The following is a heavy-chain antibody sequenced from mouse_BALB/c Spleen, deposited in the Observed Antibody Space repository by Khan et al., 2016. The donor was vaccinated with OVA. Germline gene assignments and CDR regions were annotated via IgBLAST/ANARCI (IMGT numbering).Heavy chain of an antibody. V-gene: IGHV1-69*02. CDR1: GYPLSSYW. J-gene: IGHJ3*01. CDR2: IDPSDSFT. D-gene: IGHD1-1*01. Sequence: QVQLQQPGAELVKPGASVKLSCKASGYPLSSYWLHWVKQRPGQGLEWIGEIDPSDSFTNYNQKFKDKATLTIDKSSSTTYMQLSSLTSEDSAVYYCARSFHYGSSNWFAYWGQGTLVTVSA. CDR3: ARSFHYGSSNWFAY.